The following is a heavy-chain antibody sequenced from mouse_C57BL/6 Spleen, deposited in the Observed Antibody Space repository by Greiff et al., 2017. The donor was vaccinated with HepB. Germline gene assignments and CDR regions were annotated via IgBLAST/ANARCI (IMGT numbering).Heavy chain of an antibody. CDR1: GYSFTDYN. CDR3: ARVYYGSSYVGYFDV. Sequence: VQLQQSGPELVKPGASVKISCKASGYSFTDYNMNWVKQSNGKSLEWIGVINPNYGTTSYNQKFNGKATLTVYQSSSTAYMQLNSLTSEDSAVYYCARVYYGSSYVGYFDVWGTGTTVTVSS. J-gene: IGHJ1*03. CDR2: INPNYGTT. V-gene: IGHV1-39*01. D-gene: IGHD1-1*01.